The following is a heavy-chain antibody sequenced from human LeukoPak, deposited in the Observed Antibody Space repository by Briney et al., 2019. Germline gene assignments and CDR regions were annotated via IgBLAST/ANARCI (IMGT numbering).Heavy chain of an antibody. V-gene: IGHV4-34*01. J-gene: IGHJ4*02. Sequence: SETLSLTCAVYGGSFSGYYWSWIRQPPGKGLEGIGEINHSGSTNYNPSLKSRVTISVDTSKNQFSLKLSSVTAADTAVYYCARGQYKWFGQRPSNYFDYWGQGTLVTVSS. D-gene: IGHD3-10*01. CDR1: GGSFSGYY. CDR3: ARGQYKWFGQRPSNYFDY. CDR2: INHSGST.